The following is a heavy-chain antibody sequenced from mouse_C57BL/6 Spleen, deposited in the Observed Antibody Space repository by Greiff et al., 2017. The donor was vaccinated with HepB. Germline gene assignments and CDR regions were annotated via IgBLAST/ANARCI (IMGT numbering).Heavy chain of an antibody. CDR3: ARWGPRGSRQYWYFDV. V-gene: IGHV1-69*01. Sequence: QVQLKQPGAELVMPGASVKLSCKASGYTFTSYWMHWVKQRPGQGLEWIGEIDPSDSYTNYNQKFKGKSTLTVDKSSSTAYMQLSSLTSEDSAVYYCARWGPRGSRQYWYFDVWGTGTTVTVSS. CDR2: IDPSDSYT. D-gene: IGHD1-1*01. CDR1: GYTFTSYW. J-gene: IGHJ1*03.